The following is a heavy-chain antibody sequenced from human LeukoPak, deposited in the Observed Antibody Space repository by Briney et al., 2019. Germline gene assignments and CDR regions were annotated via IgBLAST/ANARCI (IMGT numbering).Heavy chain of an antibody. Sequence: PGVSLRLSCVASGFTFSSYAMHWVRKAPGKGLEWVALISYDGSNKYYADSVKGRVTISRDNSKNTLYLQMNSLRAEDTAVYYCARGGVYSSGSYYLYYFDYWGQGTLVTVSS. J-gene: IGHJ4*02. V-gene: IGHV3-30-3*01. CDR1: GFTFSSYA. CDR2: ISYDGSNK. CDR3: ARGGVYSSGSYYLYYFDY. D-gene: IGHD6-19*01.